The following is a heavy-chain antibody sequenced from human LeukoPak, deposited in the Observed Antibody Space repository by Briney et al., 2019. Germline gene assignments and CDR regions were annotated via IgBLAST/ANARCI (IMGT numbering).Heavy chain of an antibody. CDR1: GYTFTSYD. CDR3: ARATLEWLFGPTGFDP. CDR2: MNPNSGNT. V-gene: IGHV1-8*01. J-gene: IGHJ5*02. Sequence: ASVKVSCKASGYTFTSYDINWVRQATGQGLEWMGWMNPNSGNTGYAQKFQGRVTMTRNTSISTAYIELSSLRSEDTAVYYCARATLEWLFGPTGFDPWGQGTLVTVSS. D-gene: IGHD3-3*01.